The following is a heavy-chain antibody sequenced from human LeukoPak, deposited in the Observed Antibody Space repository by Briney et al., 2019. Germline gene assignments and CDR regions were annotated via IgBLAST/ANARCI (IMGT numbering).Heavy chain of an antibody. CDR3: AKKAAVAGNWFDP. D-gene: IGHD6-19*01. CDR2: ISGSGGST. CDR1: GFTFSSYA. V-gene: IGHV3-23*01. J-gene: IGHJ5*02. Sequence: GGSLRLSCAASGFTFSSYAMSWVRQAPGKGLEWVSGISGSGGSTYYADSVKGRFTLSRDNSENTLYLQMNSLRAEDTAVYYCAKKAAVAGNWFDPWGQGTLVTVSS.